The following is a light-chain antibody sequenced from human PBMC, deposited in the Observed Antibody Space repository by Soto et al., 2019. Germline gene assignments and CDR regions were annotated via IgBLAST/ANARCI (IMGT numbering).Light chain of an antibody. CDR3: QQYNTYPWT. CDR2: KTS. J-gene: IGKJ1*01. V-gene: IGKV1-5*03. Sequence: IQMTQSPSTLSAFVGERVTITCRASHYVSSSLAWYQQQPGKAPKLMIYKTSILESGVPSRFSGSASGTEFTLSISSLQPDDLATYWCQQYNTYPWTFGQGTKVEIK. CDR1: HYVSSS.